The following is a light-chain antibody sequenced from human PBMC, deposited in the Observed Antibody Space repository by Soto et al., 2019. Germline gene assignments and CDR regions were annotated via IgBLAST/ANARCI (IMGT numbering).Light chain of an antibody. CDR1: QSGLHSSNNKNY. CDR3: HQYYSSPYT. Sequence: DIVMTQSPNSLAVSLGERATINCKSSQSGLHSSNNKNYLTWYQQKPRQPPKLLIYWASTRESGVPDRFSGSGSGTDFTLTISSLQAEDVAVYYCHQYYSSPYTFGQGTKLEIK. V-gene: IGKV4-1*01. J-gene: IGKJ2*01. CDR2: WAS.